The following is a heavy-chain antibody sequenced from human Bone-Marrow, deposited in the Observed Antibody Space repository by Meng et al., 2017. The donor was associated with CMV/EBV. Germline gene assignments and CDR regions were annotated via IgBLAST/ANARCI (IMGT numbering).Heavy chain of an antibody. D-gene: IGHD3-3*01. V-gene: IGHV3-30*02. CDR1: GFTFSSYA. Sequence: GESLKISCAASGFTFSSYAMHWVRQAPGKGLEWVAFIRYDGSNKYYADSVKGRFTISRDNAKNSLYLQMNSLRAEDTAVYYCARERFFGVVTYIDYWGQGTLVTVSS. CDR3: ARERFFGVVTYIDY. CDR2: IRYDGSNK. J-gene: IGHJ4*02.